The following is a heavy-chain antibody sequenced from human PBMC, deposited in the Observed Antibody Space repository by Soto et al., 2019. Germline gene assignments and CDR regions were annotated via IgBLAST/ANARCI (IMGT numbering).Heavy chain of an antibody. CDR2: IIPILGIA. CDR1: GGTFSSYT. J-gene: IGHJ6*03. CDR3: ARDSYYYYYMDV. Sequence: GASVKVSCKASGGTFSSYTISWVRQAPGQGLEWMGRIIPILGIANYVQKFQGRVTITADKSTSTAYMELSSLRSEDMAVYYCARDSYYYYYMDVSGKGTTVTVSS. V-gene: IGHV1-69*04.